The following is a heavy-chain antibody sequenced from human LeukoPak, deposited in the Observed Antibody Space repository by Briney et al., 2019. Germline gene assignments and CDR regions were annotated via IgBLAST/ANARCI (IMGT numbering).Heavy chain of an antibody. V-gene: IGHV4-59*08. CDR1: GGSIRPYY. Sequence: PSETLSLTCTVSGGSIRPYYWSWLRQPPGKGPEYVGYIFHTGGTNYTPSLGSRVTVSLDTSKNQFSLKLSSVTAADTAVYYCARLGFCRGDNCLDDYWGQGTLVTVSS. CDR3: ARLGFCRGDNCLDDY. J-gene: IGHJ4*02. CDR2: IFHTGGT. D-gene: IGHD2-15*01.